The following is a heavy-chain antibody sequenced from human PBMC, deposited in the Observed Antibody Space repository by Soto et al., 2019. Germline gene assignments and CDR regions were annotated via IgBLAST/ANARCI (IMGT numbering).Heavy chain of an antibody. CDR1: GFTFSSYS. CDR3: ARDLGGYCSSTSCYTGAIFDY. V-gene: IGHV3-21*01. D-gene: IGHD2-2*02. CDR2: ISSSSSHI. Sequence: GGSLRLSCAASGFTFSSYSMNWVRQAPGKGLEWVSSISSSSSHIYYADSVKGRFTISRDNAKNSLYLQMNSLRAEDTAVYYCARDLGGYCSSTSCYTGAIFDYWGQGTLVTVS. J-gene: IGHJ4*02.